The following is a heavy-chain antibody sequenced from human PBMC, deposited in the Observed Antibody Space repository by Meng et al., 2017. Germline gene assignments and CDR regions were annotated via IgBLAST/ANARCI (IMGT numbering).Heavy chain of an antibody. D-gene: IGHD3-3*01. CDR2: IWYDGSNK. J-gene: IGHJ4*02. CDR3: ARDGDSGLLEWLLWSFDD. V-gene: IGHV3-33*01. Sequence: GGSLRLSCAASGFTFSSYGMHWVRQAPGKGLEWVAVIWYDGSNKYYADSVKGRFTISRDNSKNTLYLQMNSLRAEDTAVYYCARDGDSGLLEWLLWSFDDWGQGTLVTVSS. CDR1: GFTFSSYG.